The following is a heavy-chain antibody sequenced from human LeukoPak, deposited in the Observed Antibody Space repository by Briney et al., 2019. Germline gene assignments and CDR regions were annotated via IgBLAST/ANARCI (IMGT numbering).Heavy chain of an antibody. CDR1: GFTFSSYS. CDR3: ASRRSAYCGGDCPEGY. V-gene: IGHV3-21*01. CDR2: ISRSSTYI. J-gene: IGHJ4*02. Sequence: GGSLRLSCTAPGFTFSSYSMNWVRQAPGKGLEWVSSISRSSTYIYYADSVKGRFTISRDNAKNSLYLQMNSLRAEDTAVYYCASRRSAYCGGDCPEGYWGQGTLVTVPS. D-gene: IGHD2-21*02.